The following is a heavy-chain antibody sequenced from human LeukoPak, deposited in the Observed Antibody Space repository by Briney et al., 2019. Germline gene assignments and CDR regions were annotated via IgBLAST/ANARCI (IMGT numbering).Heavy chain of an antibody. CDR3: AREKDYSNYGVDY. D-gene: IGHD4-11*01. CDR2: IYYSGST. Sequence: SQTLSLTCTVSGGSISSSSYYWGWIRQPPGKGLEWIGSIYYSGSTYYNPSLKSRVTISVDTSKNQFSLKLSSVTAADPAVYYCAREKDYSNYGVDYWGQGTLVTVSS. CDR1: GGSISSSSYY. J-gene: IGHJ4*02. V-gene: IGHV4-39*02.